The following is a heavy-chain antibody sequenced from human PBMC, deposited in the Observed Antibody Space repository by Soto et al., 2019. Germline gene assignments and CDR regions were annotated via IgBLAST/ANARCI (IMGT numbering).Heavy chain of an antibody. D-gene: IGHD3-16*01. CDR2: ISYDGSKK. Sequence: PGGSLRLSCAASGFSFSNNGMHWVRQAPGKGLEWVAIISYDGSKKYYADSVKGRFTISRDNSKNTLCLQMNSLRVEDTAIYYCAKDRVESGLGEIDYWGQGTLVTVSS. V-gene: IGHV3-30*18. CDR1: GFSFSNNG. J-gene: IGHJ4*02. CDR3: AKDRVESGLGEIDY.